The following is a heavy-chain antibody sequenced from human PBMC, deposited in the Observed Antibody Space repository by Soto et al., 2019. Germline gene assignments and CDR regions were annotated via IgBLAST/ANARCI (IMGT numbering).Heavy chain of an antibody. Sequence: SETLSLTCAVYGGSFSGYYWSWIRQPPGKGLEWIGEINHSGSTNYNPSLKSRVTISVDTSKNQFSLKLSSVTAADTAVYYCARRYGVYFDEWGQGTLVTGSS. CDR3: ARRYGVYFDE. J-gene: IGHJ4*02. CDR1: GGSFSGYY. D-gene: IGHD4-17*01. V-gene: IGHV4-34*01. CDR2: INHSGST.